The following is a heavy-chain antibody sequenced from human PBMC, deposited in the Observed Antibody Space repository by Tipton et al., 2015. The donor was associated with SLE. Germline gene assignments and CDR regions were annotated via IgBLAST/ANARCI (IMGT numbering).Heavy chain of an antibody. J-gene: IGHJ2*01. CDR3: AKGSGGSVYWYFDL. D-gene: IGHD3-16*01. CDR2: ISWNSGSI. V-gene: IGHV3-9*03. Sequence: RSLRLSCAASGFTFDDYAMHWVRQAPGKGLEWVSGISWNSGSIGYADSVKGRFTISRDNAKISLYLQMNSLRAEDMALYYCAKGSGGSVYWYFDLWGRGTLVTVSS. CDR1: GFTFDDYA.